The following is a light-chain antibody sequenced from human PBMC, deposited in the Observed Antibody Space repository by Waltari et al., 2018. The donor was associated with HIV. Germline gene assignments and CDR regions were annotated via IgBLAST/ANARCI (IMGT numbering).Light chain of an antibody. J-gene: IGKJ1*01. CDR3: QQSYSTPKT. CDR2: AAS. Sequence: DIQMTQSPSSLSASVGDRVTITCRASQSISSYLNWYQQKPGKAPKLLIYAASSLQSGVPSRFSGIGSGTDFTLTISSLQPGDFATYYCQQSYSTPKTFGQGTKVEIK. CDR1: QSISSY. V-gene: IGKV1-39*01.